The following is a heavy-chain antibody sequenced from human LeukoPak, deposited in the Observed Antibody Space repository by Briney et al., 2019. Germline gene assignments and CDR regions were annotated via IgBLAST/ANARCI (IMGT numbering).Heavy chain of an antibody. Sequence: SETLSLTCTVSGGSISSSSYYWGWIRQPPGKRLEWIGSIYYSGSTYYNPSLKSRVTISVDTSKNQFSLKLTSVTAADTAVYYSARDGITVNQNYFDYWGQGTLVTVSS. D-gene: IGHD3-22*01. CDR2: IYYSGST. CDR1: GGSISSSSYY. J-gene: IGHJ4*02. V-gene: IGHV4-39*07. CDR3: ARDGITVNQNYFDY.